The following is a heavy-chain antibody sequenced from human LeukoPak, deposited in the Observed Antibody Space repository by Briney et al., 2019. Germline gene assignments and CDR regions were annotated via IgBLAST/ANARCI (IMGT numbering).Heavy chain of an antibody. CDR1: GFTFDDYT. J-gene: IGHJ6*03. D-gene: IGHD6-6*01. CDR3: AKSAARLVSDYYYYMDV. CDR2: ISWDGGNT. Sequence: GGSLRLSCAASGFTFDDYTMHWVRQAPGKGLEWVSLISWDGGNTYYADSVKGRFTISRDNSKNSLCLQMNSLRTEDTALYYCAKSAARLVSDYYYYMDVWGKGTTVTVSS. V-gene: IGHV3-43*01.